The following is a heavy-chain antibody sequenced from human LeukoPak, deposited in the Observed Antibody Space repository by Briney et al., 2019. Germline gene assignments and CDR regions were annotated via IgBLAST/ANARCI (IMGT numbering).Heavy chain of an antibody. J-gene: IGHJ4*02. D-gene: IGHD3-16*02. CDR1: GFTFSGSA. Sequence: GGSLRLSCAASGFTFSGSAMHWVRQASGKGLEWVGRIRSKANSYATAYAASVKGRFTISRDDSKNTAYLQMNSLKTEDTAVYYCTGDMITFGGVIPNYWGQGTLVTVSS. CDR3: TGDMITFGGVIPNY. CDR2: IRSKANSYAT. V-gene: IGHV3-73*01.